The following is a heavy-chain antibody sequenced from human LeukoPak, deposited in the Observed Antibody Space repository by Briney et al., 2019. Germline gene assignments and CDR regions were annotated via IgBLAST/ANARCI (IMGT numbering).Heavy chain of an antibody. CDR2: ISWNSGSI. D-gene: IGHD6-13*01. CDR3: VKDSDGYSSSPIDY. J-gene: IGHJ4*02. Sequence: GGSLRLSCAASGFTFDDYAMHWVRQAPGKGLEWVSGISWNSGSIGYADSVKGRFTISRDNAKNSLYLQMNSLRAEDTALYYCVKDSDGYSSSPIDYWGQGTLVTVSS. CDR1: GFTFDDYA. V-gene: IGHV3-9*01.